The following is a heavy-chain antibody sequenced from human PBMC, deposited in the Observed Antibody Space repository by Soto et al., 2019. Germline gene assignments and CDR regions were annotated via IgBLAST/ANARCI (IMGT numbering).Heavy chain of an antibody. CDR1: GYTFTSYG. CDR3: AGTRGRHITQPHFDY. J-gene: IGHJ4*02. CDR2: ISAYNGNT. V-gene: IGHV1-18*01. D-gene: IGHD2-21*01. Sequence: QVQLVQSGAEVKKPGASVKVSCKASGYTFTSYGISWVRQAPGQGLEWMGWISAYNGNTNYAQKLQGRVTMTTDTSTSTGSMELRSLRSDDTAVYYCAGTRGRHITQPHFDYWGQGTLVTVSS.